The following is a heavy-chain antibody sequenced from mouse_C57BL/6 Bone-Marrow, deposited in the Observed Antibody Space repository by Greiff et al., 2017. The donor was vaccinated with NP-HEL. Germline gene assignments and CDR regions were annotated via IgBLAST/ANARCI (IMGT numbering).Heavy chain of an antibody. CDR2: IDPSDSGT. J-gene: IGHJ3*01. CDR1: GYTFTSYW. V-gene: IGHV1-52*01. CDR3: AREGFAY. Sequence: QVQLQQPGAELVRPGSSVKLSCKASGYTFTSYWMHWVKQRPIQGLEWIGNIDPSDSGTHYNQNFKDKATLTVDKSSSTAYLQLSSLTSEDSAVFYCAREGFAYGGRGTLATVS.